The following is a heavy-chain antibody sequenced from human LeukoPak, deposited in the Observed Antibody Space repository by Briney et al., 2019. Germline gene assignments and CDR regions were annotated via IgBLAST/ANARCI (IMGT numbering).Heavy chain of an antibody. D-gene: IGHD3-10*01. Sequence: PGGSLRLSCAASGFTFSSYAMSWVRQAPGKGLEWVSAISGSGGSTYYADSVKGRFTISRDNSKNTLYLQMNSLRAEDTAVYYCAKVPNIEYDYGSGSFFDYWGQGTLVTVSS. CDR1: GFTFSSYA. J-gene: IGHJ4*02. V-gene: IGHV3-23*01. CDR3: AKVPNIEYDYGSGSFFDY. CDR2: ISGSGGST.